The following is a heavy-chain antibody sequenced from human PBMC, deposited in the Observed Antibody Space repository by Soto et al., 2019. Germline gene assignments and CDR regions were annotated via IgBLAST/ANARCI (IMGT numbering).Heavy chain of an antibody. D-gene: IGHD6-19*01. CDR3: ARDRGVAPPVAGNTHYYYYMDV. J-gene: IGHJ6*03. CDR1: GYSFTNYG. CDR2: ISAYIGNT. Sequence: QDQLVQSGVEVKKPGASVKVSCKASGYSFTNYGITWVRQAPGQGFEWMGWISAYIGNTKYAQKLQGRVTMTTDASTSTAYLELRSLTSDDTAVYYCARDRGVAPPVAGNTHYYYYMDVWGKGTTVTVSS. V-gene: IGHV1-18*01.